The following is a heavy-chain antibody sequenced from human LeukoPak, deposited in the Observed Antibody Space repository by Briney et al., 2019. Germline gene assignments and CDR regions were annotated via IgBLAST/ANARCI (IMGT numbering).Heavy chain of an antibody. D-gene: IGHD1-26*01. V-gene: IGHV4-38-2*02. J-gene: IGHJ4*02. CDR1: GYSISSGYY. Sequence: PSETLSLTCTVSGYSISSGYYWGWIRQPPGKGLEWIGSIYHSGSTYYNPSLKSRVTISVDTSKNQFSLKLSSVTAADTAVYYCARDPSGSYLGYFGIDYWGQGTLVTVSS. CDR2: IYHSGST. CDR3: ARDPSGSYLGYFGIDY.